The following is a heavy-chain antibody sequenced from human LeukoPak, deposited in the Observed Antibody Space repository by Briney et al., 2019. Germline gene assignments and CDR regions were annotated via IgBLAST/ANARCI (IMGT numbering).Heavy chain of an antibody. CDR3: ARTVARIGY. J-gene: IGHJ4*02. CDR1: GFTFSSYE. V-gene: IGHV3-48*03. CDR2: ISSSGGTI. Sequence: GGSLRLSCAASGFTFSSYEMNWVRQAPGKGLEWVSHISSSGGTIYYTDSVKGRFTISRDNSKNSLYLQMNSLRAEDTAIYYCARTVARIGYWGQGTLVTVSS. D-gene: IGHD4-23*01.